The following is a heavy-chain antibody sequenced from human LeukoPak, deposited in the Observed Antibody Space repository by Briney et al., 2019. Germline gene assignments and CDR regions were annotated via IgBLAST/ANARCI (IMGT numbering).Heavy chain of an antibody. CDR2: INSDGSST. CDR3: ARGDGSGWYGY. D-gene: IGHD6-19*01. V-gene: IGHV3-74*01. Sequence: GGSLRLSCAASGFTFSRYWMHWVRQAPGKGLVWVSRINSDGSSTSYADSVKGRFTISRDNAKNTLYLQMNSLRAEDTAVYYCARGDGSGWYGYWGQGTLVTVSS. CDR1: GFTFSRYW. J-gene: IGHJ4*02.